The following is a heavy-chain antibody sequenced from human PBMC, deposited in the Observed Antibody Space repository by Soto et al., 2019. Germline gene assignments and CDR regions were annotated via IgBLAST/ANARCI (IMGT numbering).Heavy chain of an antibody. CDR2: ISGSGGST. J-gene: IGHJ4*02. Sequence: EVQLLESGGGLVQPGGSLSLSCAASGFTFSSYAMSWVRQAPGKGLEWVSAISGSGGSTYYADSVKGRFTISRDNSKNTLYLQMNSLRAEDTAVYYCAKDSSGWYVFDYWGQGTLVTVSS. V-gene: IGHV3-23*01. D-gene: IGHD6-19*01. CDR1: GFTFSSYA. CDR3: AKDSSGWYVFDY.